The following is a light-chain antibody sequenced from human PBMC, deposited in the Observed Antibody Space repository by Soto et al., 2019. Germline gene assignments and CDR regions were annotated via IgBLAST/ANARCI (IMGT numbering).Light chain of an antibody. J-gene: IGKJ3*01. CDR3: MQALQTPFA. CDR1: QSLLHSNGYNF. CDR2: LGS. V-gene: IGKV2-28*01. Sequence: DIVMTQSPLSLPVTPGEPASISCRSSQSLLHSNGYNFLDWYLQKPGQSPQLLIYLGSNRASGVPDKFSGSGSGTDFTLKISRVEAEDVGVYYGMQALQTPFAFGPGTKVHI.